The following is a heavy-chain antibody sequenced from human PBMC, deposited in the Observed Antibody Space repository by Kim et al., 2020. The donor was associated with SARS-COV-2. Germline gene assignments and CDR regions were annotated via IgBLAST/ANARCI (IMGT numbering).Heavy chain of an antibody. V-gene: IGHV3-11*01. CDR2: ISSSGSTI. CDR1: GFTFSDYY. CDR3: ARDGTRLVGVVPAAIPQWFDP. D-gene: IGHD2-2*02. J-gene: IGHJ5*02. Sequence: GGSLRLSCAASGFTFSDYYMSWIRQAPGKGLEWVSYISSSGSTIYYADSVKGRFTISRDNAKNSLYLQMNSLRAEDTAVYYCARDGTRLVGVVPAAIPQWFDPWGQGTLVTVSS.